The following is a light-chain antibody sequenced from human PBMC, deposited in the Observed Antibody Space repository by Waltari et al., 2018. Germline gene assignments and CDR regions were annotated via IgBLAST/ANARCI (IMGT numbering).Light chain of an antibody. CDR1: QSLLHSNGYNY. CDR2: LGS. Sequence: ILTLPSPLSLPVTPGQPASISCRSSQSLLHSNGYNYLDWYLQKPGQSPQLLIYLGSNRGSGVPDRFSGSGAGTDFTLKISRVEAEDVGVYYCMQALQTPLTFGGGTKVEIK. J-gene: IGKJ4*01. CDR3: MQALQTPLT. V-gene: IGKV2-28*01.